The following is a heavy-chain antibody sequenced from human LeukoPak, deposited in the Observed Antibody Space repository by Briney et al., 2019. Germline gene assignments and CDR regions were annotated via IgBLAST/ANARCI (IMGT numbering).Heavy chain of an antibody. CDR2: ISAYNGNT. J-gene: IGHJ4*02. CDR1: GYTFTSYG. V-gene: IGHV1-18*01. D-gene: IGHD2-2*01. Sequence: ASVKVSCKASGYTFTSYGISWVRQAPGQGLEWMGWISAYNGNTNNAQKLQDRVTMTTDTSTSTAYMELRSLRSDDTAVYYCARGRGYCSSTSCYQFDYWGQGTLVTVSS. CDR3: ARGRGYCSSTSCYQFDY.